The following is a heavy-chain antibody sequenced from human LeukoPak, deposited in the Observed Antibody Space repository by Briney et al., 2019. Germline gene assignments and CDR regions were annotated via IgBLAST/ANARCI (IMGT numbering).Heavy chain of an antibody. CDR1: GFSLTTSGVG. V-gene: IGHV2-5*01. J-gene: IGHJ4*02. D-gene: IGHD6-19*01. Sequence: SGPTLVKPTQTLTLTCTFSGFSLTTSGVGVGWIRQPPGKALEWLALIYWSDDIRYSSSLKSRLTITKDTSKNQVVLTLTNVDPVDTATYYCAHPSEQQWLVAFDYWGQGTLVTVSS. CDR3: AHPSEQQWLVAFDY. CDR2: IYWSDDI.